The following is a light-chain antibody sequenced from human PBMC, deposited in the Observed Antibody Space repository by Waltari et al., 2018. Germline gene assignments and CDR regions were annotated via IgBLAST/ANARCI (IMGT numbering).Light chain of an antibody. CDR3: QTWGNDIHIV. V-gene: IGLV4-69*01. J-gene: IGLJ2*01. CDR2: LNSDGSH. Sequence: QPAKAPRFLMKLNSDGSHMKGDGIPNRFSGSSSGAERYLTISSLQSEDEADYYCQTWGNDIHIVFGGGTKLTVL.